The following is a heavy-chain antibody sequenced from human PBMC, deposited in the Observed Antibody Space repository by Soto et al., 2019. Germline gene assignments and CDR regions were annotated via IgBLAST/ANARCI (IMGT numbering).Heavy chain of an antibody. V-gene: IGHV1-69*06. CDR2: IIPIFGTA. CDR3: ARGVKVQLELHCGMDV. CDR1: GGTFSSYA. Sequence: QVQLVQSGAEVKKPGSSVKVSCKASGGTFSSYAISWVRQAPGQGLEWMGGIIPIFGTANYAQKFQGRVTITADKSTSTAYMELSSMRSEDTAVYYCARGVKVQLELHCGMDVWGQGTTVTVSS. J-gene: IGHJ6*02. D-gene: IGHD1-1*01.